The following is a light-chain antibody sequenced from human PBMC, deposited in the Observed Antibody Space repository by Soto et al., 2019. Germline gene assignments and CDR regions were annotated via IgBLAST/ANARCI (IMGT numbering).Light chain of an antibody. CDR3: QPCNSYPYT. CDR2: DAS. Sequence: DIQMTQSPSTLSASVGDRVTITCRASQSVSTWLAWYQQKPGKAPNLLIYDASSLESGVPSRFSGSGSGTECTLTISSLQPDDFATYYCQPCNSYPYTVGQGTKLEIK. CDR1: QSVSTW. V-gene: IGKV1-5*01. J-gene: IGKJ2*01.